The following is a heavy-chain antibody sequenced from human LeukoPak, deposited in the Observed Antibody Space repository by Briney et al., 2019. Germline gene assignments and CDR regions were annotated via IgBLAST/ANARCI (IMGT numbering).Heavy chain of an antibody. Sequence: GGSLRLSCAASGFTFSSYAMSWVRQAPGKGLEWVSAISGSGGSTYYADSVKGRFTISRDDSKNTLYLQMNSLRAEDTAVYYCAKDASGTGDYYYYYYMDVWGKGTTVTVSS. D-gene: IGHD1-1*01. CDR2: ISGSGGST. V-gene: IGHV3-23*01. CDR1: GFTFSSYA. CDR3: AKDASGTGDYYYYYYMDV. J-gene: IGHJ6*03.